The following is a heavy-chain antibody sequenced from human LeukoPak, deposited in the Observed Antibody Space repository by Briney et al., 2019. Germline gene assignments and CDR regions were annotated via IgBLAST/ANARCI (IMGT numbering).Heavy chain of an antibody. CDR1: GFIFSTYV. Sequence: GGSLRLSCATSGFIFSTYVLSWVRQAPRKGLEWASSISGSGGSTYHADSVKGRFTISRDSSKNTLYLQMNSLRAEDTAIYYCARVIRAAPGKGYFDYWGQGTLVTVSS. CDR3: ARVIRAAPGKGYFDY. V-gene: IGHV3-23*01. CDR2: ISGSGGST. D-gene: IGHD6-13*01. J-gene: IGHJ4*02.